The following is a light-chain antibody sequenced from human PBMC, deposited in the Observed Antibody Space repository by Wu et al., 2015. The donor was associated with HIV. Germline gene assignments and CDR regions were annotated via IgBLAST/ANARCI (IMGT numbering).Light chain of an antibody. J-gene: IGKJ1*01. Sequence: EIVLTQSPGTLSLSPGERATLSCRASQSVSSSYLAWYQQKPGQAPRLLIYGASSRAIGIPDRFSGSRSATDFVLTISRLEPEDFAVYYCQQYGTSPMTFGQGTKVEIK. V-gene: IGKV3-20*01. CDR3: QQYGTSPMT. CDR1: QSVSSSY. CDR2: GAS.